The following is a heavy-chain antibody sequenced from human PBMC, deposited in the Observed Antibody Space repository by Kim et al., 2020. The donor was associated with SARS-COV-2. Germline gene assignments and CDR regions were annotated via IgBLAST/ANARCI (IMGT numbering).Heavy chain of an antibody. CDR2: R. J-gene: IGHJ4*02. CDR3: ARDGRGGYLDY. Sequence: RYYVDPVKGQFTISRDNAKNSLYLRMNSLRVEDTAVYYCARDGRGGYLDYWGQGALVTVSS. D-gene: IGHD3-16*01. V-gene: IGHV3-7*03.